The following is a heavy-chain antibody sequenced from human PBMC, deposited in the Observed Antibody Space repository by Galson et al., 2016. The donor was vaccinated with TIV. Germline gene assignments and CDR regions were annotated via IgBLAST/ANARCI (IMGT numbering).Heavy chain of an antibody. V-gene: IGHV3-23*01. CDR3: AKMDGSGYYYARRFDF. J-gene: IGHJ4*02. Sequence: SLRLSCAASGLTFSSFAFSWVRQAPGKGLEWVSAITVSGANTYYTDSVKGRFTVSRDNSKNTLYLQMNSLRAEDTAVYYCAKMDGSGYYYARRFDFWGQGTLVTVSS. D-gene: IGHD3-22*01. CDR2: ITVSGANT. CDR1: GLTFSSFA.